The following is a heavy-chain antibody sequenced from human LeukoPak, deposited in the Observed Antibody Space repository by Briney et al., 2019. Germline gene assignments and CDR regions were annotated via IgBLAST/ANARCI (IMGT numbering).Heavy chain of an antibody. CDR1: GFIFKNFG. V-gene: IGHV3-30*02. CDR3: AKDRSWGMNSAEY. CDR2: IRYDGSRT. D-gene: IGHD7-27*01. Sequence: GGSLRLPCAASGFIFKNFGMYWVRQAPGKGLEWVAFIRYDGSRTYYTDSVKGRFTISRDNSNNTLYLQMNSLRPEDTAVYFCAKDRSWGMNSAEYWGQGTLVTVSS. J-gene: IGHJ4*02.